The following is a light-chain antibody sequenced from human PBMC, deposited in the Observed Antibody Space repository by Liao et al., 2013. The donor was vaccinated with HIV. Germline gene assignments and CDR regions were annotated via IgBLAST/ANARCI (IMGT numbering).Light chain of an antibody. CDR2: QDN. CDR1: KLGDKY. V-gene: IGLV3-1*01. Sequence: SYELTQPPSVSVSPGQTASITCSGDKLGDKYACWYQQKPGQSPILVIYQDNRRPSGIPERFSGSTSGNTATLTISETQAMDEADYYCQSWDSDTVVFGGGTKLTVL. CDR3: QSWDSDTVV. J-gene: IGLJ2*01.